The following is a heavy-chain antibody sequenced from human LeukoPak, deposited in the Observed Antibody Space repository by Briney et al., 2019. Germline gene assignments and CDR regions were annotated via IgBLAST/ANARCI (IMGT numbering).Heavy chain of an antibody. J-gene: IGHJ4*02. CDR1: GFTFSSYA. Sequence: PGGSLRLSCAASGFTFSSYAMHWVRQAPGKGLEWVAVISYDGSNKYYADSVKGRFTISRDNSKNTPYLQMNSLRAEDTAVYYCARSEPGIAVADPFDYWGQGTLVTVSS. CDR3: ARSEPGIAVADPFDY. CDR2: ISYDGSNK. D-gene: IGHD6-19*01. V-gene: IGHV3-30*04.